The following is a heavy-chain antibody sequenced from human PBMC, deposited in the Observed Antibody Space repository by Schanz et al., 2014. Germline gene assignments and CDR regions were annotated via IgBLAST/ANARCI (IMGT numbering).Heavy chain of an antibody. J-gene: IGHJ6*03. V-gene: IGHV3-66*01. CDR3: AKGLDYYYYMDV. D-gene: IGHD6-6*01. CDR2: VHPGDST. CDR1: GFAVDNYY. Sequence: EVQLVASGGGLVQPGGSLRLSCAASGFAVDNYYMSCVRQAPGKGLEWVSFVHPGDSTYYPDSVKGRFTISGDSSKYTVYRQMNSLRADDTAVYYCAKGLDYYYYMDVWGNGTTVTVS.